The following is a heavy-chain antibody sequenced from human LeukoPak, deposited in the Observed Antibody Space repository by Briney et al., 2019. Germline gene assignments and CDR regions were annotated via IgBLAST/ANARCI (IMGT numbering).Heavy chain of an antibody. J-gene: IGHJ3*02. CDR3: ARDPRYSKQIGGAFDI. V-gene: IGHV3-33*01. Sequence: GGSLRLSCAASGFTFSSYGMHWVRQAPGKGLEWVAVIWYDGSNKYYADSVKGRLTISRDNSKNTLYLQMNSLRAEDTAVYYCARDPRYSKQIGGAFDIWGQGTMLTVST. D-gene: IGHD6-13*01. CDR1: GFTFSSYG. CDR2: IWYDGSNK.